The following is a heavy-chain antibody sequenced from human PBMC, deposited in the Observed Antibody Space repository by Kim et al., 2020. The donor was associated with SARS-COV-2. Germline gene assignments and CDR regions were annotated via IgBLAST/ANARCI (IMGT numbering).Heavy chain of an antibody. CDR2: IYYSGST. Sequence: SETLSLTCTVSGGSISSGGYYWSWIRQHPGKGLEWIGYIYYSGSTYYNPSLKSRVTISVDTSKNQFSLKLSSVTAADTAVYYCARDNRIAAAGLDYWGQGTLVTVSS. J-gene: IGHJ4*02. V-gene: IGHV4-31*03. CDR1: GGSISSGGYY. D-gene: IGHD6-13*01. CDR3: ARDNRIAAAGLDY.